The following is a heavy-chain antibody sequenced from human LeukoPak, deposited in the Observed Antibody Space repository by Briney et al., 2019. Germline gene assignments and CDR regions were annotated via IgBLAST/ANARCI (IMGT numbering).Heavy chain of an antibody. CDR1: GYTFAGYY. CDR3: ARGATVTTYHYYYMDV. CDR2: INPNSGGT. J-gene: IGHJ6*03. D-gene: IGHD4-11*01. V-gene: IGHV1-2*02. Sequence: ASVKVSCKASGYTFAGYYMHWVRQAPGQGLEWMGWINPNSGGTNYAQKFQGRVTMTRDTSISTAYMELSRLRSDDTAVYYCARGATVTTYHYYYMDVWGKGTTVTVSS.